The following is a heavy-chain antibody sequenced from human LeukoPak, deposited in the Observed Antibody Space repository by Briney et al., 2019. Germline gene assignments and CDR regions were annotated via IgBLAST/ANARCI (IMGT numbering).Heavy chain of an antibody. J-gene: IGHJ4*02. D-gene: IGHD5-18*01. CDR1: GYSFTAYW. V-gene: IGHV5-51*01. CDR3: ARQPLHSYGTTYFDY. CDR2: IYPGNSET. Sequence: GESLKISCKASGYSFTAYWIGWVRQMPGKGLEWMGVIYPGNSETKYSPSFRGQVTISADKSISTAYLQWSSLEASDTAMYYCARQPLHSYGTTYFDYWGQGTLVTVSS.